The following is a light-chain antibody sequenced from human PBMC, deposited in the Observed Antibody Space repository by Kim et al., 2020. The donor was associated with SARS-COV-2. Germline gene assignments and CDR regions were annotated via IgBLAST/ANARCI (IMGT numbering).Light chain of an antibody. V-gene: IGKV1-9*01. Sequence: ASLLDRVTITCRASQGINRYLAWYQQKPGKATKLLSYAASTLQSGVPSRFSGSGSGTEFTLTISSLQPEDFATYYCQKLDSYPFTFGGGTKVDIK. CDR2: AAS. CDR3: QKLDSYPFT. J-gene: IGKJ4*01. CDR1: QGINRY.